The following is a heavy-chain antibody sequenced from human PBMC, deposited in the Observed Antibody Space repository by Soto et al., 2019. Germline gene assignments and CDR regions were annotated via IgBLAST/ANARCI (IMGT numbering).Heavy chain of an antibody. D-gene: IGHD4-17*01. CDR1: GGSISSSNW. CDR3: AIRTTVTTRLGY. J-gene: IGHJ4*02. CDR2: IYHSGST. V-gene: IGHV4-4*02. Sequence: QVQLQESGPGLVTPSGTLSLTCAVSGGSISSSNWWRWVRQPPGKGLEWIGEIYHSGSTNYNPSLKSRATTSLDNSTTQFALKLSSVTAADTAVYYCAIRTTVTTRLGYWGQGTLVTVSS.